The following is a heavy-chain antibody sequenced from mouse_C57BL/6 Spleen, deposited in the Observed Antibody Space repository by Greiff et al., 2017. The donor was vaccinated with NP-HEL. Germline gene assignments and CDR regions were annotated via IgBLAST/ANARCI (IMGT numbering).Heavy chain of an antibody. CDR2: IHPNSGST. D-gene: IGHD2-4*01. Sequence: VQLQQPGAELVKPGASVKLSCKASGYTFTSYWMHWVKQRPGQGLEWIGMIHPNSGSTNYNEKFKSKATLTVDKSSSTAYMQLSSLTSEDSAVYYCARSKDYDGSPFDYGGQGTTLTVSS. J-gene: IGHJ2*01. CDR1: GYTFTSYW. V-gene: IGHV1-64*01. CDR3: ARSKDYDGSPFDY.